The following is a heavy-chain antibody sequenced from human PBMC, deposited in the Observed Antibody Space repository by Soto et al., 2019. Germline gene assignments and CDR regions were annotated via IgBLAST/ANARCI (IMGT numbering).Heavy chain of an antibody. CDR1: GGSISSSNW. V-gene: IGHV4-4*02. Sequence: QVQLQESGPGLVKPSGTLSLTCAVSGGSISSSNWWSWVRQPPGKGLEWIGEIYHSGSTNYNPSLKGRVTISVDKSKNQFSLKLSSVTAADTAVYYCARAPIAAAGTSPVDYWGQGTLVTVSS. J-gene: IGHJ4*02. D-gene: IGHD6-13*01. CDR2: IYHSGST. CDR3: ARAPIAAAGTSPVDY.